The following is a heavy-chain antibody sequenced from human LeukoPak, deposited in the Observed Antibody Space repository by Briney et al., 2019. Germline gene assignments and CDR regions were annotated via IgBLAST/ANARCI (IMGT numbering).Heavy chain of an antibody. CDR1: GYTFTGYY. V-gene: IGHV1-2*02. CDR3: ARDTAMVTYWFEP. Sequence: ASVKVSCKASGYTFTGYYMHWVRQAPGQGLEWMGWINPNSGGTNYAQKFQGRVTMTRDTSISTAYMELSRLRSDDTAMYYCARDTAMVTYWFEPWGQGTLVTVSS. J-gene: IGHJ5*02. CDR2: INPNSGGT. D-gene: IGHD5-18*01.